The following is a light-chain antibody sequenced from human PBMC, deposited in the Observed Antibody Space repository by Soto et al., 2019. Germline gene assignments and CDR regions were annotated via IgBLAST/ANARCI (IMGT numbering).Light chain of an antibody. CDR1: SSDFGGYNY. Sequence: QSALTQPASVSGSPGQSITISCTGTSSDFGGYNYVSWYQQHPGKAPKVMIYDVSNRPSGVSNRFSGSKSGNTASLTISGLQAEDEADYYCSSYTSSSTLEVFGTGTKLTVL. CDR3: SSYTSSSTLEV. CDR2: DVS. V-gene: IGLV2-14*01. J-gene: IGLJ1*01.